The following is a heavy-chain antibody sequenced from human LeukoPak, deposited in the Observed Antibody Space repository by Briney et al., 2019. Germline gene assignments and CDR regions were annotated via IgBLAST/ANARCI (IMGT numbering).Heavy chain of an antibody. CDR3: ATDGPTGGDAFDI. J-gene: IGHJ3*02. Sequence: GASVKVSCKVSGYTLTELSMHWVRQAPGKGLEWMGGFDPEDGETIYALKFQGRVTMTEDTSTDTAYMELSSLRSEDTAVYYCATDGPTGGDAFDIWGQGTMVTVSS. CDR1: GYTLTELS. D-gene: IGHD7-27*01. CDR2: FDPEDGET. V-gene: IGHV1-24*01.